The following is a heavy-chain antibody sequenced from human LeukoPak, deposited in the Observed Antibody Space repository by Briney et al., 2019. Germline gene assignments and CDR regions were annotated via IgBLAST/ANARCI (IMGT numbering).Heavy chain of an antibody. CDR3: ARARGTAGGFDY. CDR1: GGSISNYY. V-gene: IGHV4-59*01. D-gene: IGHD6-13*01. Sequence: SETLSLTCTVSGGSISNYYWPWIRQPPGKGLEWIGYIFNSGSTNYNSSLKSRVTISGDTSKNQFSLKLSSVTAADTAVYYCARARGTAGGFDYWGQGTLVTVSS. J-gene: IGHJ4*02. CDR2: IFNSGST.